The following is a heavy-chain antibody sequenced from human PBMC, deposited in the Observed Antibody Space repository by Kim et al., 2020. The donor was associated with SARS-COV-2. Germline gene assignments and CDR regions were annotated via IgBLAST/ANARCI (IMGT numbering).Heavy chain of an antibody. CDR2: IGTAGDT. V-gene: IGHV3-13*01. CDR1: GFTFSSYD. CDR3: ARGTMVRGYYYYGMDV. D-gene: IGHD3-10*01. J-gene: IGHJ6*02. Sequence: GGSLRLSCAASGFTFSSYDMHWVRQATGKGLEWVSAIGTAGDTYYPGSVKGRFTISRENAKNSLYLQMNSLRAGDTAVYYCARGTMVRGYYYYGMDVWGQGTTVTVSS.